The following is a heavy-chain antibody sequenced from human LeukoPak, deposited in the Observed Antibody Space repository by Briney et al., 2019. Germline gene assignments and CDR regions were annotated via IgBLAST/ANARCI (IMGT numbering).Heavy chain of an antibody. J-gene: IGHJ4*02. CDR2: ISGSGGST. V-gene: IGHV3-23*01. D-gene: IGHD3-10*01. CDR3: AKVGMVRGVIILSGFDY. CDR1: GFTFSSYA. Sequence: QPGGSLRLSCAASGFTFSSYAMSWVRQAPGKGLEWVSAISGSGGSTYYADSVKGRFTISRDNSKNTLYLQMNSLRAEDTAVYYCAKVGMVRGVIILSGFDYWGQGTLVTVSS.